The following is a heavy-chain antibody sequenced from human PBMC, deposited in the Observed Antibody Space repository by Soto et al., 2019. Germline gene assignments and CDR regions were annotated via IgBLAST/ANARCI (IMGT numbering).Heavy chain of an antibody. J-gene: IGHJ6*03. CDR2: IKSKTDGGTT. D-gene: IGHD2-2*01. CDR1: GFTFSNAW. Sequence: VQLVESGGGLVKPGGSLRLSCAASGFTFSNAWMSWVRQAPGKGLEWVGRIKSKTDGGTTDYAAPVKGRFTISRDDSKNTLYLQMNSLKTEDTAVYYCTTDRAQLLLYGDYYYYMDVWGKGTTVTVSS. V-gene: IGHV3-15*01. CDR3: TTDRAQLLLYGDYYYYMDV.